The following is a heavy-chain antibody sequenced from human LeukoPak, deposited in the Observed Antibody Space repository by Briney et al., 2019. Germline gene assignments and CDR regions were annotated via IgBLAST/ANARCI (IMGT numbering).Heavy chain of an antibody. CDR3: ASPSGSYDY. J-gene: IGHJ4*02. Sequence: SETLSLTCTVSGGSISSSSYYWGWIRQSPGKGLEWIGSIYYSGSTYYNPSLKSRVTISVDTSKNQLSLKLSSVTAADTAVYYCASPSGSYDYWGQGTLVTVSS. V-gene: IGHV4-39*07. D-gene: IGHD1-26*01. CDR1: GGSISSSSYY. CDR2: IYYSGST.